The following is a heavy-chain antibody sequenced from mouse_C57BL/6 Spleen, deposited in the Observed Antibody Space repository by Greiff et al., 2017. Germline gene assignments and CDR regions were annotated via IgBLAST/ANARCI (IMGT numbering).Heavy chain of an antibody. D-gene: IGHD2-1*01. CDR3: ASALRGVYYGDAMDY. J-gene: IGHJ4*01. V-gene: IGHV7-3*01. CDR2: IRNKANGYTT. Sequence: EVKLMESGGGLVQPGGSLSLSCAASGFTFTDYYMSWVRQPPGKALAWLGFIRNKANGYTTEYSASVKGRFTISRDNSQSILYLQMKSLRAEDSATYYCASALRGVYYGDAMDYWGQGTSVTVSS. CDR1: GFTFTDYY.